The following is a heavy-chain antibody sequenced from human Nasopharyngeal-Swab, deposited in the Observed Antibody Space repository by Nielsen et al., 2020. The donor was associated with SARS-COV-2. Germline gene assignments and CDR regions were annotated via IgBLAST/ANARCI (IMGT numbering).Heavy chain of an antibody. J-gene: IGHJ3*02. CDR1: GGSISSGSYY. D-gene: IGHD1-7*01. CDR2: MYPSGST. Sequence: SETLSLTCTVSGGSISSGSYYWSWIRQPAGKGLEWIGRMYPSGSTNYNPSLKSRVPISVDTSKNQFSLRLSSVTAADTAVYYCPRGWGWNWRAFDIWGQGTMVTVSS. V-gene: IGHV4-61*02. CDR3: PRGWGWNWRAFDI.